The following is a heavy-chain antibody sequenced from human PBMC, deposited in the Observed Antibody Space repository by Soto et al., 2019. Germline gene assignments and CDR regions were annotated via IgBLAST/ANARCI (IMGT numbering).Heavy chain of an antibody. CDR1: GYTFTSYG. CDR3: ARVNYGDYVGWWFDP. Sequence: QVQLVQSGAEVKKPGASVKVSCKASGYTFTSYGISWVRQAPGQGLEWMGWISAYNGNTNYAQKLQGRVTMTTDTSTSAAYMELRSLRSDDTAVYYCARVNYGDYVGWWFDPWGQGTLVTVSS. J-gene: IGHJ5*02. D-gene: IGHD4-17*01. V-gene: IGHV1-18*01. CDR2: ISAYNGNT.